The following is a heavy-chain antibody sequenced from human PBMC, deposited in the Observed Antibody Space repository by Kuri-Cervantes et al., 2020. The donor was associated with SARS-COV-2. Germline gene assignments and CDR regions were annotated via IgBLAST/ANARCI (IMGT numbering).Heavy chain of an antibody. CDR3: ASQVTIFGVEYDAFDI. CDR2: IYYGGST. CDR1: GGSISRHY. V-gene: IGHV4-59*11. D-gene: IGHD3-3*01. Sequence: SETLSLTCTVSGGSISRHYWSWIRQPPGKELEWIGYIYYGGSTNYNPSLKNRVTIPIDTSKNQFSLMLSSMTAADTAVYYCASQVTIFGVEYDAFDIWGQGTTVTVSS. J-gene: IGHJ3*02.